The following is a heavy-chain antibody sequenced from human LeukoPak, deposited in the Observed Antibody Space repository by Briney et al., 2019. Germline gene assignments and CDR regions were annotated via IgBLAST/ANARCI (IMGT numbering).Heavy chain of an antibody. CDR2: INGDGSSS. CDR1: GLSFSRYW. CDR3: ARVATVSYSYYYYYMDV. D-gene: IGHD4-11*01. J-gene: IGHJ6*03. Sequence: GGSLRLPCVASGLSFSRYWMHWVRQVPGKGLVWVSRINGDGSSSTHADSVKGRFTISRDNAKNTMYMQMNSLRAEDTAVYYCARVATVSYSYYYYYMDVWGKGTTVTVSS. V-gene: IGHV3-74*03.